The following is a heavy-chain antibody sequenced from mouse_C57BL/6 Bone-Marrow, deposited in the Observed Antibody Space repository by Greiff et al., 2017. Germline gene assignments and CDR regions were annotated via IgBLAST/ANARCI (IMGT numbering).Heavy chain of an antibody. CDR2: INPYNGGT. J-gene: IGHJ3*01. CDR3: ASRDGYYVWFAY. V-gene: IGHV1-19*01. CDR1: GYTFTDYY. D-gene: IGHD2-3*01. Sequence: EVQVVESGPVLVKPGASVKMSCKASGYTFTDYYMNWVKQSHGKSLEWIGVINPYNGGTSYNQKFKGKATLTVDKSSSTAYMELNSLTSEDSAVYYCASRDGYYVWFAYWGQGTLVTVSA.